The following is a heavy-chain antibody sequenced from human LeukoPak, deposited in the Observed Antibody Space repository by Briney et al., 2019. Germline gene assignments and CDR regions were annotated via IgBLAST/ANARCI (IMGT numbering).Heavy chain of an antibody. J-gene: IGHJ4*02. CDR2: IEQDGSEK. CDR1: GFNLCSHL. CDR3: ARDPAVIDY. D-gene: IGHD3-22*01. Sequence: GGSPRHSCAASGFNLCSHLMRWVRPAPGERLEWVANIEQDGSEKYYADSVKGRFTISRDNAKNSLYLQMNSLRAEDTAVYYCARDPAVIDYWGQGTLVTVSS. V-gene: IGHV3-7*01.